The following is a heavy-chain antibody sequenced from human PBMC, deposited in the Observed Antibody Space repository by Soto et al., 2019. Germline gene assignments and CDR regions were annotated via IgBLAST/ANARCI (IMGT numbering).Heavy chain of an antibody. Sequence: SVKVSCKASGGTFSSYAISWVRQAPGQGLEWMGGIIPIFGTANYAQKFQGRVTITADESTSTAYMELSSLRSEDTAVYYCASGDFWSGSSTSPTPRYYYYGMDVWGQGTTVNVSS. J-gene: IGHJ6*02. V-gene: IGHV1-69*13. CDR3: ASGDFWSGSSTSPTPRYYYYGMDV. CDR1: GGTFSSYA. CDR2: IIPIFGTA. D-gene: IGHD3-3*01.